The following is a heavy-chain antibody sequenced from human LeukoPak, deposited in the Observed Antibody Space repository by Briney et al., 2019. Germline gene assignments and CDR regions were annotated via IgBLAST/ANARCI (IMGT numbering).Heavy chain of an antibody. J-gene: IGHJ6*03. CDR3: ARHNGWQTITSYYYYMDV. D-gene: IGHD5-24*01. CDR2: IYPGDSDT. Sequence: GESLKISCKGSGSRFTNYWIGWVRQMPGKGLEWMGIIYPGDSDTRYSPSFQGQVTISADKSISTAYLQWSSLKASDTAMYYCARHNGWQTITSYYYYMDVWGKGTTVTVSS. V-gene: IGHV5-51*01. CDR1: GSRFTNYW.